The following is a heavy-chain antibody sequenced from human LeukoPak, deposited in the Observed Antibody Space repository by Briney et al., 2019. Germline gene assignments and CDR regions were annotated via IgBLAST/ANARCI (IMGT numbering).Heavy chain of an antibody. V-gene: IGHV4-31*03. Sequence: SETLSLTCTVSGGSISSGGYYWSWIRQHPGKGLEWIGYIYYSGSTYYNPSLKSRVTISVDTSKNQFSLKLSSVTAADTAVYYCARQAGYYGSGSRVFYFDYWGQGTLVTVSS. CDR3: ARQAGYYGSGSRVFYFDY. CDR1: GGSISSGGYY. CDR2: IYYSGST. J-gene: IGHJ4*02. D-gene: IGHD3-10*01.